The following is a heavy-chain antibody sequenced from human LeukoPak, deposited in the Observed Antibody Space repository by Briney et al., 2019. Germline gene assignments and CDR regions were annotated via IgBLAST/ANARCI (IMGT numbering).Heavy chain of an antibody. CDR1: GGSISSYY. J-gene: IGHJ3*02. D-gene: IGHD3-22*01. V-gene: IGHV4-4*07. CDR2: IYTSGST. Sequence: PSETLSLTCTVSGGSISSYYWSWIRQPAGKGLEWIGRIYTSGSTNYNPSLKSRVTISVDTSKNQFSLKLSSVTAADTAVYYCARGWDYYDSSGYSLGDAFDIWGQGTMVTVSS. CDR3: ARGWDYYDSSGYSLGDAFDI.